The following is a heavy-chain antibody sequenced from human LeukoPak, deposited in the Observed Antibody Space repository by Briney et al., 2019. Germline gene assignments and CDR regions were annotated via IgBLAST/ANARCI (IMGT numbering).Heavy chain of an antibody. J-gene: IGHJ5*02. Sequence: EASVKVSCKASGYTFTSYDINWVRQATGQGLEWMGWMNPNSGNTGYAQKFQGRVTMTRNTTIRTAYMELSSLRSEDTAVYYCARGYSYDFWSGYYRGHNWFDPWGQGTLVTVSS. V-gene: IGHV1-8*01. CDR2: MNPNSGNT. D-gene: IGHD3-3*01. CDR1: GYTFTSYD. CDR3: ARGYSYDFWSGYYRGHNWFDP.